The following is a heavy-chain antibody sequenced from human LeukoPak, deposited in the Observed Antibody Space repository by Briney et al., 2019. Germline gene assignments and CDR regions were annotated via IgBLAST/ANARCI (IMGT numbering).Heavy chain of an antibody. CDR3: AKRGYSSSWSS. Sequence: PSETLSLTCSVSGVSIRSYYWSWIRQFPGKGLEWIGYISDSGSTNYNPSLKSRVSISRDTSKNQFSLRLTFVTAADTAVYFCAKRGYSSSWSSWGQGTLVTVSS. V-gene: IGHV4-59*01. D-gene: IGHD6-13*01. CDR1: GVSIRSYY. CDR2: ISDSGST. J-gene: IGHJ5*02.